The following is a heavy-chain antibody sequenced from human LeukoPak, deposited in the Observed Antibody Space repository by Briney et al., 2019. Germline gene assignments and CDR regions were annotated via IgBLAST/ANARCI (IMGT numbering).Heavy chain of an antibody. J-gene: IGHJ4*02. CDR3: AREYCTSTSCYYYYFDY. V-gene: IGHV1-2*06. CDR1: GYTFTGYY. D-gene: IGHD2-2*01. CDR2: INPNSGGT. Sequence: ASVKVSCKASGYTFTGYYMHWVRQAPGQGLEWMGRINPNSGGTNYAQKFQGRVTMTRDTSISTAYMELSRLRSDDTAVYYCAREYCTSTSCYYYYFDYWAREPWSPSPQ.